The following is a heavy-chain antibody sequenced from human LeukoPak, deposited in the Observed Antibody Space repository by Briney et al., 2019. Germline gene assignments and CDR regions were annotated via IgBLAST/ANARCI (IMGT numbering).Heavy chain of an antibody. J-gene: IGHJ4*02. CDR1: GGSFSGYY. Sequence: SETLSLTCAVYGGSFSGYYWSWIRQPPGKGLEWIGEINHSGSTNYNPSLKSRVTISVDTSKNRFSLKLSSVTAADTAVYYCARDEYGSGSYYNAYWGQGTLVTVSS. CDR2: INHSGST. CDR3: ARDEYGSGSYYNAY. D-gene: IGHD3-10*01. V-gene: IGHV4-34*01.